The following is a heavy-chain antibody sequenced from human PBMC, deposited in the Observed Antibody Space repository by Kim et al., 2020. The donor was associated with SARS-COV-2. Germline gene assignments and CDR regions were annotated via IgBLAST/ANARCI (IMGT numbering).Heavy chain of an antibody. Sequence: SQTLSLTCAISGDSVSSNSAAWNWIRQSPSRGLEWLGRTYYRSKWYNDYAVSVKSRITINPDTSKNQFSLQLNSVTPEDTAVYYCARGGGTMVRGGRGHNWFDPWGQGTLVTVSS. CDR1: GDSVSSNSAA. V-gene: IGHV6-1*01. J-gene: IGHJ5*02. CDR3: ARGGGTMVRGGRGHNWFDP. CDR2: TYYRSKWYN. D-gene: IGHD3-10*01.